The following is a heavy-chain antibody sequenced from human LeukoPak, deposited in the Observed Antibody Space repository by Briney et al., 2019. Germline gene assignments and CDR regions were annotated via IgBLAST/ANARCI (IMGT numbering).Heavy chain of an antibody. CDR3: TRGSDTIFGVSRDGFDY. CDR1: GFTFGDYA. Sequence: GGSLRLPCTASGFTFGDYAMSWFRQAPGKGLEWVGFIRSKAYGGTTEYAASVKGRFTISRDDSKSIAYLQMYSLKSEDTAVYYCTRGSDTIFGVSRDGFDYWGQGTLVTVSS. J-gene: IGHJ4*02. D-gene: IGHD3-3*01. V-gene: IGHV3-49*03. CDR2: IRSKAYGGTT.